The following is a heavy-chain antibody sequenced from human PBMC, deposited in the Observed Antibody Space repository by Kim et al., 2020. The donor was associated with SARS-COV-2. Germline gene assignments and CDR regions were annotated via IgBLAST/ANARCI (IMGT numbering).Heavy chain of an antibody. D-gene: IGHD2-21*01. Sequence: LKNRVTISVDKSKNQFSLKLSSVTAADTAVYYCARDPLDCGGDCYKYFDYWGQGTLVTVSS. CDR3: ARDPLDCGGDCYKYFDY. V-gene: IGHV4-4*02. J-gene: IGHJ4*02.